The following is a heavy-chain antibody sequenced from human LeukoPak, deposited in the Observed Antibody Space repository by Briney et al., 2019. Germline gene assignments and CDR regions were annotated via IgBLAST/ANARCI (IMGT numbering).Heavy chain of an antibody. CDR1: GSTFSIYG. CDR3: ARDAPPIVATPIDH. CDR2: ISYDGSNK. J-gene: IGHJ4*02. D-gene: IGHD5-12*01. Sequence: PGGSLRPSCAASGSTFSIYGMHWVRQAPGKGLEWVAVISYDGSNKYYADSVKGRFTISRDNSKNTLYLQMNSLRAEDTAVYYCARDAPPIVATPIDHWGQGTLVTVSS. V-gene: IGHV3-30*03.